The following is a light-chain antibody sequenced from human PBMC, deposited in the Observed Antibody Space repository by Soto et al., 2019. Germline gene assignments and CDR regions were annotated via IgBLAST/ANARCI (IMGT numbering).Light chain of an antibody. J-gene: IGKJ5*01. CDR1: EDIKTS. Sequence: DIQMTQSPSSLSASVGDRVTITCRASEDIKTSVAWFQQKPGQAPESLIFAASLLQDGVPPKFSGRGSGTRFTLTISSLQPDDFATYYCQQYDSYPLTFGQGTRLE. CDR2: AAS. CDR3: QQYDSYPLT. V-gene: IGKV1-16*02.